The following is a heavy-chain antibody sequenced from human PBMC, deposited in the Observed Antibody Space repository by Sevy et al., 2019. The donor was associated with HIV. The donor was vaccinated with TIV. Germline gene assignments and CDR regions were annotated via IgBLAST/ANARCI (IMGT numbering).Heavy chain of an antibody. V-gene: IGHV3-33*01. D-gene: IGHD3-22*01. CDR2: IWNDRSNK. J-gene: IGHJ3*02. CDR3: ASLPNNYYDISGYSGDDAFDI. CDR1: GFTFSSYG. Sequence: GGSLRLSCAASGFTFSSYGMHWVRQAPGKGLEWVAVIWNDRSNKYYADSVKGRSTITNDNSKNTLYLQMHSLRAEDTAVYYCASLPNNYYDISGYSGDDAFDIWGQGTMVTVSS.